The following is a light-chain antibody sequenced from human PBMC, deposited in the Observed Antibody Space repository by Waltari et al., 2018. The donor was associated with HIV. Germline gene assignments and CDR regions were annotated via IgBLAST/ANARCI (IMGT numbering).Light chain of an antibody. CDR1: SSDVGSYNR. CDR3: SSYAGARV. J-gene: IGLJ3*02. V-gene: IGLV2-23*02. Sequence: QSALTQPASVSGSPGQSITFSCTVTSSDVGSYNRVSWYQQYPGKAPKLIIYEVTKRPSGVSNRFSGSKSGNTASLTLSGLQADDEADYYCSSYAGARVFGGGTNLIVL. CDR2: EVT.